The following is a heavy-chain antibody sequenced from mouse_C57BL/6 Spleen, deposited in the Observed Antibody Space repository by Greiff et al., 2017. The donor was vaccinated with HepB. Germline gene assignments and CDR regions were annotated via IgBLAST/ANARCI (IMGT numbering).Heavy chain of an antibody. CDR3: ARSGSSYGFSYAMDY. D-gene: IGHD1-1*01. CDR2: IYPRSGNT. V-gene: IGHV1-81*01. CDR1: GYTFTSYG. Sequence: VQLQQSGAELARPGASVKLSCKASGYTFTSYGISWVKQRTGQGLEWIGEIYPRSGNTYYNEKFKGKATLTADKSSSTAYMELRSLTSEDSAVYFCARSGSSYGFSYAMDYWGQGTSVTVSS. J-gene: IGHJ4*01.